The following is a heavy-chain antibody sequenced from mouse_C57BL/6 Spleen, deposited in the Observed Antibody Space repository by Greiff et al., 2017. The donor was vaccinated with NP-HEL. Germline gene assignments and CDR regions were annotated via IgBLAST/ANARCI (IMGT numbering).Heavy chain of an antibody. J-gene: IGHJ1*03. CDR3: AYYGSSYWYFDV. D-gene: IGHD1-1*01. CDR2: ISSGSSTI. CDR1: GFTFSDYG. V-gene: IGHV5-17*01. Sequence: EVMLVESGGGLVKPGGSLKLSCAASGFTFSDYGMHWVRQAPEKGLEWVAYISSGSSTIYYADTVKGRFTISRDNAKNTLFLQMTSLRSEDTAMYYCAYYGSSYWYFDVWGTGTTVTVSS.